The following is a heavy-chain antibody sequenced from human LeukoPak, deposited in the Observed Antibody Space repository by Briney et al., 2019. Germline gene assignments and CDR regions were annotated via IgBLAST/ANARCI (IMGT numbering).Heavy chain of an antibody. J-gene: IGHJ4*02. D-gene: IGHD3-22*01. CDR2: IYSGGST. V-gene: IGHV3-53*04. CDR1: GFTVSSNY. CDR3: ARVDYYDSSGLGGGLDY. Sequence: GGSLRLSCAASGFTVSSNYMSWVRQAPGKGLEWVSVIYSGGSTYYADSVKGRFTISRHNSKNTLYLQMNSLRAEDTAVYYCARVDYYDSSGLGGGLDYWGQGTLVTVSS.